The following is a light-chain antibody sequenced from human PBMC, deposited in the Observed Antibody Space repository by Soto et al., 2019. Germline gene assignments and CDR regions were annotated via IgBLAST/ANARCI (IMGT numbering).Light chain of an antibody. J-gene: IGLJ1*01. CDR1: STDIAPYNY. CDR3: SSYSGTSDYV. CDR2: EVS. V-gene: IGLV2-14*01. Sequence: QSVLTQPASVSGSPGQSITISCTGTSTDIAPYNYVSWYQQHPGKAPKLIICEVSNRPSGVSNRFSGSKSGNTASLTISGLQAEDEADDYCSSYSGTSDYVFGTGTKVTVL.